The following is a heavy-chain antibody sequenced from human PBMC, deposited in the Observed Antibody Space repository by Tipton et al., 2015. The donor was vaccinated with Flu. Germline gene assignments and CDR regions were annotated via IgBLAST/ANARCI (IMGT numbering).Heavy chain of an antibody. J-gene: IGHJ4*02. D-gene: IGHD6-25*01. CDR2: IRHSGTT. Sequence: GLVKPSQTLSLTCAVSGYFISNGYYWGWVRQPQGKGPEWIGSIRHSGTTYLNSSLETRVTLSVDTSKNQFSLKLKSVTAADTAVYYCARLDFAGNSAGWVFDAWGQGSLVTVSS. CDR1: GYFISNGYY. V-gene: IGHV4-38-2*01. CDR3: ARLDFAGNSAGWVFDA.